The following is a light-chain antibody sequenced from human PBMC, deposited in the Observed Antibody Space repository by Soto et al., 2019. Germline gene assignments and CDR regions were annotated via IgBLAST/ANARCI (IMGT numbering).Light chain of an antibody. CDR1: QSVSSSY. Sequence: EIVLTQSPGTLSLSPGERATLSCRASQSVSSSYLAWYQQKPGQDPRLLIYGASSRATGIPDRFSGSGSGTDFTLTISRLEPEDLAVYYCLQYGSSPLTFGPGTKVDIK. CDR3: LQYGSSPLT. V-gene: IGKV3-20*01. J-gene: IGKJ3*01. CDR2: GAS.